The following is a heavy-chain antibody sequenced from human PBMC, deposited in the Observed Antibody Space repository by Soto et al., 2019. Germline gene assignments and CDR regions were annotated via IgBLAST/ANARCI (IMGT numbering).Heavy chain of an antibody. Sequence: ASVKVSCKASVYTFTSYGISWVRQAPGQGLEWMGWISAYNGNTNYAQKLQGRVTMTTDTSTSTAYMELRSLRAEDMAVYYCARLHNYHYALDVWGQGTTVTSP. CDR3: ARLHNYHYALDV. CDR1: VYTFTSYG. D-gene: IGHD4-4*01. CDR2: ISAYNGNT. J-gene: IGHJ6*02. V-gene: IGHV1-18*03.